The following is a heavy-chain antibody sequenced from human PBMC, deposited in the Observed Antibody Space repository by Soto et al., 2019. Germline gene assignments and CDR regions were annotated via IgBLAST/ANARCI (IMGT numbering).Heavy chain of an antibody. CDR1: GGSFSGYY. CDR3: ARGPPRITIFGVVISTNNWFDP. D-gene: IGHD3-3*01. CDR2: INHSGST. V-gene: IGHV4-34*01. Sequence: SETLSLTCAVYGGSFSGYYWSWIRQPPGKGLEWIGEINHSGSTNYNPSLKSRVTISVDTSKNQFSLKLSSVTAADTVVYYCARGPPRITIFGVVISTNNWFDPWGQGTLVTVSS. J-gene: IGHJ5*02.